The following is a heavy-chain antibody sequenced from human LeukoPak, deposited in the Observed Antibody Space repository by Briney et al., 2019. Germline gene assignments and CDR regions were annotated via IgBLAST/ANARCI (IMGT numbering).Heavy chain of an antibody. CDR2: ISGYNGDT. J-gene: IGHJ3*02. V-gene: IGHV1-18*01. D-gene: IGHD3-3*01. CDR1: GYMFNRYG. CDR3: ARDFGVADHDAFDI. Sequence: ASVRVSCKASGYMFNRYGISWVRQGPGQGLEWMGWISGYNGDTKYAEKLQGRVTMTTDTSISTAYMELSRLRSDDTAVYYCARDFGVADHDAFDIWGQGTMVTVSS.